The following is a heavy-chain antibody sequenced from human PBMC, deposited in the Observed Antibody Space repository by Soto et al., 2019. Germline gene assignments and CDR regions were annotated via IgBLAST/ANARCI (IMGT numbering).Heavy chain of an antibody. Sequence: QVQLQESGPGLVKPSETLSLTYTVSGGSISTYYWSWIRQPPGKELEWIGYIYYSGSTIYNPSLKIRVTISVDTSKNQLSLKLSSVTAADTAVYYCARGWTTGRYGSFDWGQGTLVTVSS. D-gene: IGHD1-26*01. CDR2: IYYSGST. J-gene: IGHJ4*02. CDR3: ARGWTTGRYGSFD. CDR1: GGSISTYY. V-gene: IGHV4-59*01.